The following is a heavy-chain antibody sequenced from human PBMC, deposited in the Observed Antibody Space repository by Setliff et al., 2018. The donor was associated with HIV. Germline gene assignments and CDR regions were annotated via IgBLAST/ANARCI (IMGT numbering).Heavy chain of an antibody. V-gene: IGHV3-48*01. CDR1: GFSFSSYS. CDR2: ISANTNNI. J-gene: IGHJ4*02. CDR3: ARDFHWAFDF. Sequence: PGGSLRLSCAASGFSFSSYSLNWVRQAPGKGLEWVSHISANTNNIDYADSVKGRFTISRDNARDSLYLQMNNLRAEDTAVYYCARDFHWAFDFWGQGALVTVSS. D-gene: IGHD7-27*01.